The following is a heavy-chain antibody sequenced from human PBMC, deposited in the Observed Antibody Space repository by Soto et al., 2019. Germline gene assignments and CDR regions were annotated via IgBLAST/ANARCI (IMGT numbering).Heavy chain of an antibody. V-gene: IGHV3-30-3*01. CDR3: ARDMGAYSSSWYGWAYYYGMDV. CDR1: GFTFSSYA. Sequence: QVKLVESRGGVVQPGRSLRLSCAASGFTFSSYAMHWVRQAPGKGLEWVAVISYDGSNKYYADSVKGRFTISRDNSKNTLYLQMNSLRAEDTAVYYCARDMGAYSSSWYGWAYYYGMDVWGQGTTVTVSS. J-gene: IGHJ6*02. CDR2: ISYDGSNK. D-gene: IGHD6-13*01.